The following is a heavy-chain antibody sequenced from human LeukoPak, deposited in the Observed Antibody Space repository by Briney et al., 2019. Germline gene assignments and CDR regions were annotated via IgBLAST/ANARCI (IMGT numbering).Heavy chain of an antibody. V-gene: IGHV3-7*01. J-gene: IGHJ4*02. CDR2: IKQDGSEK. CDR3: ARDHISRWYRSFGY. CDR1: GFTFSSYW. Sequence: GGSLRLSCAASGFTFSSYWMSWVRQAPGKGLEWVTNIKQDGSEKYYVDSVKGRFTISRDNAKNSLYLQMNSLRAEDTAVYYCARDHISRWYRSFGYWGQGSLVTVSS. D-gene: IGHD6-19*01.